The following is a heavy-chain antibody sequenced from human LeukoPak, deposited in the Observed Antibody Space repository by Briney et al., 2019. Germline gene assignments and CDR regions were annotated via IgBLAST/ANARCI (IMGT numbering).Heavy chain of an antibody. V-gene: IGHV4-34*01. Sequence: SETLSLTCAVYGGSFSNYYWSWIRQPPGKGLEWIGEINHSGSTNYNPSLKSRVTISVDTSKNQFSLKLSSVTAADTAVYYCAREGHYYGSGVETYYMDVWGKGTTVTVSS. CDR1: GGSFSNYY. D-gene: IGHD3-10*01. J-gene: IGHJ6*03. CDR3: AREGHYYGSGVETYYMDV. CDR2: INHSGST.